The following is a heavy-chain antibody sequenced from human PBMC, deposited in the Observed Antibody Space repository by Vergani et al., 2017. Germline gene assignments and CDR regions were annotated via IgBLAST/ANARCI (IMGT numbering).Heavy chain of an antibody. V-gene: IGHV4-34*01. J-gene: IGHJ2*01. CDR2: INHSGST. CDR1: GGSFSGYY. CDR3: AREPGIAAARTGWYFDL. D-gene: IGHD6-13*01. Sequence: QVQLQQWGAGLLKPSETLSLTCAVYGGSFSGYYWSWIRQPPGKGLEWIGEINHSGSTNYNPYLKSRVTISVDTSKNQFSLKLSSVTAADTAVYYCAREPGIAAARTGWYFDLWGRGTLVTVSS.